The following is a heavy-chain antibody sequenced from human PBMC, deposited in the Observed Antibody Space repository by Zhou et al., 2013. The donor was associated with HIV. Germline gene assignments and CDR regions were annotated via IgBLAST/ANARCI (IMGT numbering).Heavy chain of an antibody. CDR1: GGTFSSYA. CDR2: IIPILGIA. Sequence: QVQLVQSGAEVKKPGSSVKVSCKASGGTFSSYAISWVRQAPGQGLEWMGRIIPILGIANYAQKFQGRVTITADKSTSTAYMELSSLRSEDTAVYYCVRFLEEEDFDYWGQGTLVTVSS. D-gene: IGHD3-3*01. J-gene: IGHJ4*02. V-gene: IGHV1-69*04. CDR3: VRFLEEEDFDY.